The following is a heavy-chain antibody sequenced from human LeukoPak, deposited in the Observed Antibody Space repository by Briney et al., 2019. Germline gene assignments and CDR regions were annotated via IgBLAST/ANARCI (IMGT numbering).Heavy chain of an antibody. Sequence: SETLSLTCTVSGGSISSYYWSWIRQPPGKGLEWIGYIYTTGSTDYNPSLKSRVTKSVDTSKNQLSLNLSSVTAADTAVYYCARRGTIFGPESLWGRGTLVTVSS. CDR2: IYTTGST. D-gene: IGHD3-3*01. V-gene: IGHV4-4*09. CDR1: GGSISSYY. J-gene: IGHJ2*01. CDR3: ARRGTIFGPESL.